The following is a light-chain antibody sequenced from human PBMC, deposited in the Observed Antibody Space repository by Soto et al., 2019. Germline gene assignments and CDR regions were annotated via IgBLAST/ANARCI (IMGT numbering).Light chain of an antibody. CDR1: QDISSF. CDR2: AAS. J-gene: IGKJ4*01. V-gene: IGKV1-9*01. CDR3: HQLNDFPPT. Sequence: IQLTQSPSSLSASVGDRVTITCRASQDISSFLAWFQQKPGKAPNLLIYAASTLQRGVPSRFSGSGSGTVFTLIISRLQPEDFATYYCHQLNDFPPTFGGGTKVEI.